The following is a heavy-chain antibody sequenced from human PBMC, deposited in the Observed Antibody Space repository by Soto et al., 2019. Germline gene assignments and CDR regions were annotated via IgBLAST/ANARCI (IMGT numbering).Heavy chain of an antibody. V-gene: IGHV4-39*07. D-gene: IGHD7-27*01. CDR2: INHSGST. CDR1: GGSISSSSYF. CDR3: ARGWGRIFDY. J-gene: IGHJ4*02. Sequence: SETLSLTCSVSGGSISSSSYFWGWIRQPPGKGLEWIGSINHSGSTNHNPSLKSRVTISVDTSKNQFSLKLSSVTAADTAVYYCARGWGRIFDYWGQGTLVTVSS.